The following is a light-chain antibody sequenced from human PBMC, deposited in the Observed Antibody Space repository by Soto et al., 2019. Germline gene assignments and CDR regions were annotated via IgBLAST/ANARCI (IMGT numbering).Light chain of an antibody. CDR2: AAS. Sequence: IVLTQSPGTLSLSPGERATLSCRASQYMTRTYIAWYQQKPGQAPRLLIYAASNRATGIPDKFSGSGSGTDYSLTITRLEPEDSAVYYCHQYNNSPQTFGQGTKVEIK. V-gene: IGKV3-20*01. J-gene: IGKJ2*01. CDR1: QYMTRTY. CDR3: HQYNNSPQT.